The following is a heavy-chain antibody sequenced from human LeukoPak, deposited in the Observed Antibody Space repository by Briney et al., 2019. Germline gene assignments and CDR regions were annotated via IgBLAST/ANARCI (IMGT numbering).Heavy chain of an antibody. CDR3: ARHIRGYYDSSGYYDDAFDI. Sequence: SETLSLTRAVSGDSISSYYWRWIRQPPRKGLEWIGYNYTSGSTNYNPSLKSRVTISVDTSKNQFSLKLSSVTAADTAVYYCARHIRGYYDSSGYYDDAFDIWGQGTMVTVSS. J-gene: IGHJ3*02. D-gene: IGHD3-22*01. CDR1: GDSISSYY. V-gene: IGHV4-4*09. CDR2: NYTSGST.